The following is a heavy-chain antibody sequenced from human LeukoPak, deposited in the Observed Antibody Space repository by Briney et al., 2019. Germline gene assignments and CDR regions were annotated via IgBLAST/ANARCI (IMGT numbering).Heavy chain of an antibody. D-gene: IGHD1-1*01. CDR2: IYSGGNT. V-gene: IGHV3-53*01. CDR1: GFSFSSYE. CDR3: ARDRVNWNDVGGLFDY. Sequence: PGGSLRLSCAASGFSFSSYEMNWVRQAPGKGLEWVSLIYSGGNTYYADSVKGRFTISRDNSKNTLYLQMNSLSAEDTAVYYCARDRVNWNDVGGLFDYWGQGTLVTVSS. J-gene: IGHJ4*02.